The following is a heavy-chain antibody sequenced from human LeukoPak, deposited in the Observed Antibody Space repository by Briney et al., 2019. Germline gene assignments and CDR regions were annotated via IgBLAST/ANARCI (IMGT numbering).Heavy chain of an antibody. Sequence: PGGSLRLSCAASGFTFSSYGMSWVRQAPGKGLEWVSSISSSSSYIYYADSVKGRFTISRDNAKNSLYLQMNSLRAEDTAVYYCARDRGITMVRAYFDYWGQGTLVTVSS. CDR2: ISSSSSYI. D-gene: IGHD3-10*01. CDR1: GFTFSSYG. V-gene: IGHV3-21*01. J-gene: IGHJ4*02. CDR3: ARDRGITMVRAYFDY.